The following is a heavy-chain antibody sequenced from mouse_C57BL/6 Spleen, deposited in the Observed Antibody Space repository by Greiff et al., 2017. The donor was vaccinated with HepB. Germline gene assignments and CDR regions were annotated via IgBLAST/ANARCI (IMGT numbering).Heavy chain of an antibody. CDR3: ARSDGYGYFDY. J-gene: IGHJ2*01. CDR2: IYPSDSET. CDR1: GYTFTSYW. D-gene: IGHD2-2*01. V-gene: IGHV1-61*01. Sequence: VQLQQPGAELVRPGSSVKLSCKASGYTFTSYWMDWVKQRPGQGLEWIGNIYPSDSETHYNQKFKDKATLTVDKSSSTAYMQLSSLTSEDSAVYYCARSDGYGYFDYWGQGTTLTVSS.